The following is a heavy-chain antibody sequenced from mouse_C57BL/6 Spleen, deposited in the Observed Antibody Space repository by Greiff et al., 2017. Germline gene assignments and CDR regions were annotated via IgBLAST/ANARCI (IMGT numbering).Heavy chain of an antibody. D-gene: IGHD2-3*01. J-gene: IGHJ4*01. CDR1: GFTFSSYT. V-gene: IGHV5-9*01. Sequence: EVMLVESGGGLVKPGGSLQLSCAASGFTFSSYTMSWVRQTPEQRLEWVATISGGGGNTYSPDSVKGRFTLSRDKAKDTLYLQMSSLRSEDAALDYCARHNALDGYYERDDWGQGTSVTVSS. CDR3: ARHNALDGYYERDD. CDR2: ISGGGGNT.